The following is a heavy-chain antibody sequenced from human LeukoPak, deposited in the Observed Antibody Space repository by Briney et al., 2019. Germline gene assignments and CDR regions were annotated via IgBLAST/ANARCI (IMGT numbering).Heavy chain of an antibody. J-gene: IGHJ3*02. CDR2: IYYSGST. D-gene: IGHD2-2*01. V-gene: IGHV4-59*01. Sequence: PSETLSLTCTVPGGSISSYYWSWIRQPPGKGLEWIGYIYYSGSTNYNPSLKSRVTISVDTSKNQFSLKLSSVTAADTAVYYCARGSYCSSTSCYSNDAFDIWGQGTMVTVSS. CDR3: ARGSYCSSTSCYSNDAFDI. CDR1: GGSISSYY.